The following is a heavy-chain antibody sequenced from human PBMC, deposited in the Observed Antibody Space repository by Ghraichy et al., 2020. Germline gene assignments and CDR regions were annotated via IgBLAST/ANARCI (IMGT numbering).Heavy chain of an antibody. J-gene: IGHJ4*02. CDR1: GFTFSSYG. Sequence: GGSLRLSCAASGFTFSSYGMHWVRQAPGKGLEWVAVISYDGSNKYYADSVKGRFTISRDNSKNTLYLQMNSLRAEDTAVYYCAKDGVLTEMKHPFDYWGQGTLVTVSS. D-gene: IGHD4/OR15-4a*01. CDR2: ISYDGSNK. V-gene: IGHV3-30*18. CDR3: AKDGVLTEMKHPFDY.